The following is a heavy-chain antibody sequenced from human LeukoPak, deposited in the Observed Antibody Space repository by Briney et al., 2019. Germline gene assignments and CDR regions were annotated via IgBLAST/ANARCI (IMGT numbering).Heavy chain of an antibody. J-gene: IGHJ4*02. CDR3: AREAATVTTPGFDY. D-gene: IGHD4-17*01. CDR1: GFTFSSYA. CDR2: ISGSGGST. Sequence: GGSLRLSCAASGFTFSSYAMSWVRQAPGKGLEWVSAISGSGGSTYYADSVKGRFTISRDNAKNSLYLQMNSLRAEDTALYYCAREAATVTTPGFDYWGQGTLVTVSS. V-gene: IGHV3-23*01.